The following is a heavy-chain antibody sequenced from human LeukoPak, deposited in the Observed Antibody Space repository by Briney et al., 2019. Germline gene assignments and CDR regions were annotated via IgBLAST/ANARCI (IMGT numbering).Heavy chain of an antibody. CDR2: ISAYNGNT. CDR3: AREPGEKDDYGDGQDAFDI. V-gene: IGHV1-18*01. Sequence: ASVKVSCKASGYTFTSYGISWVRQAPGQGLEWMGWISAYNGNTNYAQKLQGRVTMTTDTSTSTAYMELSSLRSDDTAVYYCAREPGEKDDYGDGQDAFDIWGQGTMVTVSS. D-gene: IGHD4-17*01. J-gene: IGHJ3*02. CDR1: GYTFTSYG.